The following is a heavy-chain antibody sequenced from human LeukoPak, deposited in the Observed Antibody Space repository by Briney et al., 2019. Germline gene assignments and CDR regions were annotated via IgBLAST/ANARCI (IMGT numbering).Heavy chain of an antibody. D-gene: IGHD2-21*02. V-gene: IGHV3-48*03. Sequence: GGSLRLSCAASGFTFSSYEMNWVRQAPGKGLEWVSYISSSGSTIYYADSVKGRFTISRDNAKNSLYLQMNSLRAEDTAVYYCARAERLLIAYCGGDCYSSFDYWGQGTLVTVSS. J-gene: IGHJ4*02. CDR3: ARAERLLIAYCGGDCYSSFDY. CDR1: GFTFSSYE. CDR2: ISSSGSTI.